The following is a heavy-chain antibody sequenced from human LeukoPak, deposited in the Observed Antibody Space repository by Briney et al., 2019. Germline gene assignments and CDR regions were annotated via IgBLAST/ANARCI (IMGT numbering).Heavy chain of an antibody. J-gene: IGHJ4*02. D-gene: IGHD3-10*02. Sequence: SETLSLTCVVSGGSIAAYYWNWIRQPAGKGLEWIGLLHSSGDTNYNPSLRSRVTMSLDTSKNQFSLNLTSVTAADTAVYYCAMMFGESSDFDHWGQGTLVTVSS. CDR1: GGSIAAYY. CDR2: LHSSGDT. CDR3: AMMFGESSDFDH. V-gene: IGHV4-4*07.